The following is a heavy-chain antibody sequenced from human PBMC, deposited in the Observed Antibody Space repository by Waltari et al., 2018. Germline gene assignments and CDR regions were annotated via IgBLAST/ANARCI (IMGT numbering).Heavy chain of an antibody. V-gene: IGHV4-39*07. CDR1: GGSISSSSYY. J-gene: IGHJ4*02. Sequence: QLQLQESGPGLVKPSETLSLTCTVSGGSISSSSYYWGWIRQPPGKGLEWIGSIYYSGSTYYNPSLKSRVTISVDTSKNQCSLNLSSVTAADTAVYYCARQRVATPDYWGQGTLVTVSS. CDR3: ARQRVATPDY. D-gene: IGHD5-12*01. CDR2: IYYSGST.